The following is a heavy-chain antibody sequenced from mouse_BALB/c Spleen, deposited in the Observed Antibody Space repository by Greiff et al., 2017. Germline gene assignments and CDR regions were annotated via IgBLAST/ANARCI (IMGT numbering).Heavy chain of an antibody. CDR2: IYWDDDK. Sequence: QVTLKVSGPGILQPSQTLSLTCSFSGFSLSTSGMGVSWIRQPSGKGLEWLAHIYWDDDKRYNPSLKSRLTISKDTSRNQVFLKITSVDTADTATYYCARREGLRLDYYAMDYWGQGTSVTVSS. CDR1: GFSLSTSGMG. J-gene: IGHJ4*01. CDR3: ARREGLRLDYYAMDY. V-gene: IGHV8-12*01. D-gene: IGHD2-4*01.